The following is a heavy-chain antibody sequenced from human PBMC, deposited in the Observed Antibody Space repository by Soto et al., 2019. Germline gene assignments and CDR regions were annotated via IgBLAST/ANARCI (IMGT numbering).Heavy chain of an antibody. J-gene: IGHJ5*02. D-gene: IGHD6-19*01. V-gene: IGHV4-4*07. CDR1: GASISNYF. CDR3: AREAGPDRWFDP. Sequence: PSETLSLTCTVSGASISNYFWTWIRQPAGKGLDWIGRISTSGTTNYNPSPKSRVTMSVDTSKNHFSLNLSSVTAADTAVYYCAREAGPDRWFDPWGQGTLVTVSS. CDR2: ISTSGTT.